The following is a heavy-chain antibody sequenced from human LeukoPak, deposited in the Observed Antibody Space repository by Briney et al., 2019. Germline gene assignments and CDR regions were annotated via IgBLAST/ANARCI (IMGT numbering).Heavy chain of an antibody. D-gene: IGHD3-3*01. CDR2: ISGSGGST. Sequence: GGSLRLSCAASGFTFSSYAMSWVRQAPGKGLEWVSAISGSGGSTYYADSVKGRFTISRDNSKNTLYLQMNSPRAEDTAVYYCASVYYDFWSGYYNHWGQGTLVTVSS. CDR3: ASVYYDFWSGYYNH. V-gene: IGHV3-23*01. CDR1: GFTFSSYA. J-gene: IGHJ5*02.